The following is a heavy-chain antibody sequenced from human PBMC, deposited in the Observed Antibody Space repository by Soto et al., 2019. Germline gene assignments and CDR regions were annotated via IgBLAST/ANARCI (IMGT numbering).Heavy chain of an antibody. D-gene: IGHD2-2*01. CDR2: MKPNSGNT. J-gene: IGHJ5*02. CDR3: VSEEIVLVPPSRPCPP. V-gene: IGHV1-8*01. Sequence: QVQLVQSGAEVKKPGSSVKVSCKASGYTFTSYDINWVRQASGQGLEWMGWMKPNSGNTGFAQKLRGSDTMNRDTSISKADMELSRLTSEDTAVYYCVSEEIVLVPPSRPCPPWGQGTLVTVSS. CDR1: GYTFTSYD.